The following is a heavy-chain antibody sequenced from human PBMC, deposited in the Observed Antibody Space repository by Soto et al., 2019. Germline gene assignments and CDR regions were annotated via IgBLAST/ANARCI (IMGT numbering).Heavy chain of an antibody. CDR2: IIPIFGTA. CDR3: ARDDFHCSSTSCYFDY. V-gene: IGHV1-69*06. Sequence: SVKVSCKASGGTFSSYAISWVRQAPGQGLEWMGGIIPIFGTANYAQKFQGRVTITADKSTSTAYMELSSLRSEDTAVYYCARDDFHCSSTSCYFDYWGQGTLVTVSS. J-gene: IGHJ4*02. CDR1: GGTFSSYA. D-gene: IGHD2-2*01.